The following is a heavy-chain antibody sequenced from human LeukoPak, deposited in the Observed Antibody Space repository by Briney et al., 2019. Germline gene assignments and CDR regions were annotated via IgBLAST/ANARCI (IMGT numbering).Heavy chain of an antibody. CDR3: AREGPRGNSQFDY. CDR1: GFTFRSYG. D-gene: IGHD2/OR15-2a*01. J-gene: IGHJ4*02. V-gene: IGHV3-33*01. CDR2: IWYDGSNK. Sequence: GGSLRLSCAASGFTFRSYGMHWVRQAPRKGVEWVALIWYDGSNKYYADSVKGRLTISRDNSKNTLYLQMNSLRAEDTAVYYCAREGPRGNSQFDYWGQGTLVTVSS.